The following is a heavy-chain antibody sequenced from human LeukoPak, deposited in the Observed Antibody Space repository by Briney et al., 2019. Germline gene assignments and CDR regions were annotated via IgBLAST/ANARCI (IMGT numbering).Heavy chain of an antibody. J-gene: IGHJ4*02. CDR2: IRYDGSNK. CDR3: AKPGDQSITGTPLGY. CDR1: GFTFSSYG. Sequence: PGGSLRLSCAASGFTFSSYGMHWVRQAPGKGLEWVAFIRYDGSNKYYADSVKGRFTISRDNSKNTLYLQMNSLRAEDTAVYYCAKPGDQSITGTPLGYWGQGTLVTVSS. V-gene: IGHV3-30*02. D-gene: IGHD1-20*01.